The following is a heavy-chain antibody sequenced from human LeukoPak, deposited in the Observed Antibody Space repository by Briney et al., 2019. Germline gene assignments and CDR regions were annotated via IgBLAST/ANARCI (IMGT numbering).Heavy chain of an antibody. CDR2: INHSGST. V-gene: IGHV4-34*01. CDR3: ARGPPGLARIAAAGLVYYYYMDV. J-gene: IGHJ6*03. CDR1: GGSFSGYY. Sequence: PSETLSLTCAVYGGSFSGYYWSWIRQPPGKGLEWIGEINHSGSTNYNPSLKSRVTISVDTSKNQFSLKLGSVTAADTAVYYCARGPPGLARIAAAGLVYYYYMDVWGKGTTVTVSS. D-gene: IGHD6-13*01.